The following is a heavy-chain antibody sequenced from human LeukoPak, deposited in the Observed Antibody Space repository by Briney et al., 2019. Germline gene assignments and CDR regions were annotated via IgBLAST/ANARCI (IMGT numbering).Heavy chain of an antibody. CDR3: ARGFSCSSTSFWLYYYYYMDV. CDR2: MNPNSGNT. CDR1: GYTFTSYD. J-gene: IGHJ6*03. V-gene: IGHV1-8*03. D-gene: IGHD2-2*01. Sequence: ASVKVSCKASGYTFTSYDINWVRQATGQGLEWMGWMNPNSGNTGYAQKFQGRVTITRNTSISTAYMELSSLRSEDTAVYYCARGFSCSSTSFWLYYYYYMDVWGKGTTVTVSS.